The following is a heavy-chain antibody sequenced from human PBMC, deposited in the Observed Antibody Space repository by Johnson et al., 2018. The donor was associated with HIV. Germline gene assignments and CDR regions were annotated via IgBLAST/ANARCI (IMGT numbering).Heavy chain of an antibody. CDR2: ISVDGYIK. CDR1: GFTFSNYW. V-gene: IGHV3-30*03. J-gene: IGHJ3*02. Sequence: QVQLVESGGGSVQPGGSLRLSCVTSGFTFSNYWMHWVRQGPGKGLVWVSGISVDGYIKYYADSVKGRFTISRDNSDNFLYLYMNRLRTDDTAVYYCVRGWHTSGRCDVFDIWGQGTTVIVSS. CDR3: VRGWHTSGRCDVFDI. D-gene: IGHD6-19*01.